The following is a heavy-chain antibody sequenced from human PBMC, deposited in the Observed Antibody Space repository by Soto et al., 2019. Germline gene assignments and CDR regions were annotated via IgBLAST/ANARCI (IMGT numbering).Heavy chain of an antibody. Sequence: EVQLVESGGGLVQPGGSLRLSCVASGFTFSRHWMHWVRQAPGKGLVWVSSISNDGSSTSYADPVKGRFTISRDNAKNTLYLQMNSLRAEDTAVYYCARLPNKSPQNWGQGTLVIVSP. J-gene: IGHJ1*01. V-gene: IGHV3-74*01. CDR2: ISNDGSST. CDR1: GFTFSRHW. CDR3: ARLPNKSPQN.